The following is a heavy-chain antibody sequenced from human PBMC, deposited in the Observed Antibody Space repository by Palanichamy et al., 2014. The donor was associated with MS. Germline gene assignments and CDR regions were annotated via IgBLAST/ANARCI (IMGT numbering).Heavy chain of an antibody. CDR2: ISTYNGNT. D-gene: IGHD3-10*01. V-gene: IGHV1-18*04. Sequence: VQLVQSGAEVKEPGAPVRVSCKASGYTFSSYGISWARQAPGQGLEWMGWISTYNGNTKYAQKFQDRVTMTTDTSTTTAHMDLRSLRSDDSAVYFCARDIGPVPGDYYYGLDVWGQGTTVTVSS. CDR1: GYTFSSYG. J-gene: IGHJ6*02. CDR3: ARDIGPVPGDYYYGLDV.